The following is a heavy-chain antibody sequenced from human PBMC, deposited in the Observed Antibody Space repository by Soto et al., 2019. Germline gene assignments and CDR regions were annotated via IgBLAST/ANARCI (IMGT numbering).Heavy chain of an antibody. Sequence: PGGSLRLSCAASGFTFSSYGMHWVRQAPGKGLGWVAVISYDGSNKYYADSVKGRFTISRDNSKNTLYLQMNSLRAEDTAVYYCAKDTLAWYYYYYYGMDVWGQGTTVTVSS. CDR2: ISYDGSNK. CDR1: GFTFSSYG. J-gene: IGHJ6*02. V-gene: IGHV3-30*18. CDR3: AKDTLAWYYYYYYGMDV.